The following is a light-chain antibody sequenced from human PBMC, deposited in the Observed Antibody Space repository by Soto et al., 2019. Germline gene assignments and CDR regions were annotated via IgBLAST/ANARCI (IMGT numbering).Light chain of an antibody. CDR3: SAYAGTNDFVV. Sequence: NSSDVGNYNYVSWYQQHPGKAPKLMIYEVNKRPSGVPDRFSGSKSGNTASLTVSGLQAEDEADYFCSAYAGTNDFVVFGGGTKVTVL. CDR2: EVN. CDR1: SSDVGNYNY. J-gene: IGLJ2*01. V-gene: IGLV2-8*01.